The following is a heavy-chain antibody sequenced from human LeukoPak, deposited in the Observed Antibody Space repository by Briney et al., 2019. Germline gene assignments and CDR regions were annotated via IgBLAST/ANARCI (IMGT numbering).Heavy chain of an antibody. CDR1: GFTFSSYS. Sequence: PGGSLRLSCAASGFTFSSYSMNWVRQAPGKGLEWVSSISSSSSYIYYADSVKGRFNISRDNSKHTLYLQMNSLRAEDTAVYYCANPPTVTSFDHWGQGTLVTVSS. D-gene: IGHD4-11*01. CDR2: ISSSSSYI. CDR3: ANPPTVTSFDH. V-gene: IGHV3-21*04. J-gene: IGHJ4*02.